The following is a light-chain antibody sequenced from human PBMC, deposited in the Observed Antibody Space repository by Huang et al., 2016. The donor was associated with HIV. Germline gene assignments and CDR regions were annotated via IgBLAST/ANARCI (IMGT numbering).Light chain of an antibody. J-gene: IGKJ1*01. V-gene: IGKV3-15*01. Sequence: EIVMTQSPATLSVSPGERAPLACRASQSVSSNLAWYQQKPGQAPRLLSYGASTSAAGIPARFGGSGSGTEFTLTISSLQSEDFAVYYWQQYNNWPRTFGQGTKVEIK. CDR2: GAS. CDR1: QSVSSN. CDR3: QQYNNWPRT.